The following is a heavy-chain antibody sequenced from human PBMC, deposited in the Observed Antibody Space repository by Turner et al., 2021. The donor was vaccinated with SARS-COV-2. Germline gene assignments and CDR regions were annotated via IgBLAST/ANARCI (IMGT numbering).Heavy chain of an antibody. D-gene: IGHD6-19*01. J-gene: IGHJ4*02. CDR2: IGSRGRTI. CDR3: ARVARGNSGWYYFDY. Sequence: EVQLVESGGGSVQPGGSLRLSCAPSGCTSSSYEMNWVRQAPGKGLEGVSDIGSRGRTIYYADSVKGRFTISRDNAKNSLYLQMNSLRAEDTAVYYCARVARGNSGWYYFDYWGQGTLVTVSS. CDR1: GCTSSSYE. V-gene: IGHV3-48*03.